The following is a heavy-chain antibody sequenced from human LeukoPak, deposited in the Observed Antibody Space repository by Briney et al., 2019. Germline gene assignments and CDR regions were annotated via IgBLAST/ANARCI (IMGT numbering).Heavy chain of an antibody. CDR1: VSTYSRYW. Sequence: GGSLRLSCAPSVSTYSRYWIHGVPEAPEEGLVWVARVNTDGSSTSYADSVKGRFTISRDNAKKMLYMQMNSLGAEDTAVYYCASGGYSNAYWGQGTLVTVSS. J-gene: IGHJ4*02. V-gene: IGHV3-74*01. CDR2: VNTDGSST. D-gene: IGHD4-11*01. CDR3: ASGGYSNAY.